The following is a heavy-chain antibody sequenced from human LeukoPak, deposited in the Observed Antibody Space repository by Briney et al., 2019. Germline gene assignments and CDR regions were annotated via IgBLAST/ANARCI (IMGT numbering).Heavy chain of an antibody. D-gene: IGHD2-2*01. J-gene: IGHJ4*02. CDR3: ARYCSSTSCYGVFDY. CDR1: GYTLTSYG. Sequence: ASVKVSCKASGYTLTSYGISWVRQAPGQGLEWMGWISAYNGNTNYAQKLQGRVTMTTDTSTSTAYMELRSLRSDDTAVYYCARYCSSTSCYGVFDYWGQGTLVTVSS. V-gene: IGHV1-18*01. CDR2: ISAYNGNT.